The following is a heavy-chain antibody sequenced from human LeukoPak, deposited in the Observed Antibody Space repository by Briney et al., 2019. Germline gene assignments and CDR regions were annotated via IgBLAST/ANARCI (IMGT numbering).Heavy chain of an antibody. Sequence: PSGTLSLTCAVSGGSVSSGSYYWGWIRQPPGKGLEWIGYIYYSGGTNYNPSLKSRATISVDTSKNQFSLKLSSVTAADTAVYYCARDRSSSGYWSSTSCYDDAFDICGQGTMVTASS. CDR3: ARDRSSSGYWSSTSCYDDAFDI. D-gene: IGHD2-2*03. V-gene: IGHV4-61*01. CDR1: GGSVSSGSYY. J-gene: IGHJ3*02. CDR2: IYYSGGT.